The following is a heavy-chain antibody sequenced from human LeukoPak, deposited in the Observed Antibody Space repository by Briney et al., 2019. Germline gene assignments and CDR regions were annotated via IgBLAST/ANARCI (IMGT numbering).Heavy chain of an antibody. J-gene: IGHJ4*02. D-gene: IGHD3-10*01. CDR2: IYTSGST. CDR3: ASTTYYYGSGSPNAFDY. Sequence: SETLSLTCTVSGGSISSYYWSWIRQPAGKGLEWIGRIYTSGSTNYNPSLKSRVTMSVDTSKNQFSLKLSSVTAADTAVYYCASTTYYYGSGSPNAFDYWGQGTLVTVSS. V-gene: IGHV4-4*07. CDR1: GGSISSYY.